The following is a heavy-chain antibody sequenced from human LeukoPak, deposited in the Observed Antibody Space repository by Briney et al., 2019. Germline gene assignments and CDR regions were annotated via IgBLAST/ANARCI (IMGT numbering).Heavy chain of an antibody. CDR2: FDPEDGET. V-gene: IGHV1-24*01. CDR3: ARDRSQGSFDWLLSNANAFDI. D-gene: IGHD3-9*01. J-gene: IGHJ3*02. CDR1: GYTLTELS. Sequence: VASVKVSCKVSGYTLTELSMHWVRQAPGKGLEWMGGFDPEDGETIYAQKFQGRVTMTEDTSTDTAYMELSSLRSEDTAVYYCARDRSQGSFDWLLSNANAFDIWGQGTMVTVSS.